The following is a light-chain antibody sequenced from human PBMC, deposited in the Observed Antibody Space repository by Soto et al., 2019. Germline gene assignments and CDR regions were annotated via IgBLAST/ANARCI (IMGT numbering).Light chain of an antibody. CDR2: GNN. Sequence: QSVLTQPPSVSGAPGQSVTISCTVCSANIGAAYNVDWYQQLPGTAPKLLIYGNNNRPSGVPARFSGSKSGTSASLAIAGLQAEDEGDYYCQSYDSSLSGYVFGTGTKVTVL. CDR1: SANIGAAYN. J-gene: IGLJ1*01. V-gene: IGLV1-40*01. CDR3: QSYDSSLSGYV.